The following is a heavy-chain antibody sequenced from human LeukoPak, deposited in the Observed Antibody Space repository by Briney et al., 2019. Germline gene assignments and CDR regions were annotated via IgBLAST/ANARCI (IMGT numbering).Heavy chain of an antibody. V-gene: IGHV4-61*02. CDR2: IYTSGSI. CDR3: VRESKTYGGSGYYHDY. D-gene: IGHD3-22*01. J-gene: IGHJ4*02. CDR1: GGSISNSGYY. Sequence: PSETLSLTCTVSGGSISNSGYYWGWIRQPAGKGLEWIGRIYTSGSIDHKPSLRSRVTMSVDTSRNQFSLKLASVTAADTAVYYCVRESKTYGGSGYYHDYWGQGTLVTVSS.